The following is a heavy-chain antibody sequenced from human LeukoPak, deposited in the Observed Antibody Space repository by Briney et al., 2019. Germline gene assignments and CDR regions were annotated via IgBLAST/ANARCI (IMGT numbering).Heavy chain of an antibody. Sequence: GASVKVSCKASGYTFTSYDIHWVRQATGQGLEWMGWMNPNSGNTGYAQKFQGRVTMTRNTSISTAYMELSSLRSEDTAVYYCARDCSGGSCYYYYYGMDVWGQGTTVTVSS. CDR2: MNPNSGNT. CDR3: ARDCSGGSCYYYYYGMDV. V-gene: IGHV1-8*01. D-gene: IGHD2-15*01. CDR1: GYTFTSYD. J-gene: IGHJ6*02.